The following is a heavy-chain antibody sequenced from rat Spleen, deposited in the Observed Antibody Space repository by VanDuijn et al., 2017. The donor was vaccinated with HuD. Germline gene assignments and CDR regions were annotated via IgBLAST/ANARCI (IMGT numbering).Heavy chain of an antibody. CDR3: ARRTGQVYNNYFDY. Sequence: EVQLQESGPGLVKPSQSLSLTCSVTDYSITSNYWDWIRKFPGNKMEWIGHISYSGSTSYNPSLKSRISITRDTSKNQFFLQLNSVTTEDTATYYCARRTGQVYNNYFDYWGQGVMVTVSS. CDR1: DYSITSNY. CDR2: ISYSGST. J-gene: IGHJ2*01. D-gene: IGHD1-10*01. V-gene: IGHV3-1*01.